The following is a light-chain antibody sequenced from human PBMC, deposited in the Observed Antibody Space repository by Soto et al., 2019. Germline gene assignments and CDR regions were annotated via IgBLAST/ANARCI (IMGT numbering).Light chain of an antibody. CDR2: DAS. V-gene: IGKV1-5*01. Sequence: DIQMTQSPSTLSASVGDRVTITCRASQSISSWLAWYQQKPGKAPKLLIYDASSLESGVPSRFSGSGSGTEFTLTISSLQPDDFATYYCQQYNSYSRTWTFGQGPKV. CDR3: QQYNSYSRTWT. J-gene: IGKJ1*01. CDR1: QSISSW.